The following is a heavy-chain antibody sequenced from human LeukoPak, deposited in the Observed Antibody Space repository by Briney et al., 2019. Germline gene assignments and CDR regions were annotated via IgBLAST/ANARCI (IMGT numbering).Heavy chain of an antibody. CDR2: ISWNSGSI. J-gene: IGHJ3*02. V-gene: IGHV3-9*03. D-gene: IGHD6-13*01. Sequence: PGGSLRLSCAASGFTFDDYAMHWVRQAPGKGLEWVSGISWNSGSIGYADSVKGRFTISRDNAKNSLYLQMNSLRAEDMALYYCAKSPGSSWYGDAFDIWGQGTMVTVSS. CDR3: AKSPGSSWYGDAFDI. CDR1: GFTFDDYA.